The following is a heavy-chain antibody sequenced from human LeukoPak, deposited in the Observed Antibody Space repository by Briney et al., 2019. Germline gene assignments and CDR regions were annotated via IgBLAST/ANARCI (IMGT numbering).Heavy chain of an antibody. Sequence: PGGSLRLSCAASGFTFSDYYMSWIRQAPGKGLEWVSYISSSSSYTNYADSVKGRFTISRDNAKNSLYLQMNSLRDEDTAVYYCARGRVTGSYTIDAFDIWGQGTMVTVSS. J-gene: IGHJ3*02. CDR1: GFTFSDYY. D-gene: IGHD1-26*01. CDR3: ARGRVTGSYTIDAFDI. CDR2: ISSSSSYT. V-gene: IGHV3-11*06.